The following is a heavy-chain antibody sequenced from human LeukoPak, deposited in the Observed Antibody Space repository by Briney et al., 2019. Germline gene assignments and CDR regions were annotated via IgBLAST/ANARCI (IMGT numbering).Heavy chain of an antibody. CDR1: GYTFTGYY. CDR2: INPNSGGT. J-gene: IGHJ4*02. V-gene: IGHV1-2*02. CDR3: ARVGVYCSGGSCYSELDY. D-gene: IGHD2-15*01. Sequence: ASVRVSCKASGYTFTGYYMHWVRQAPGQGLEWMGWINPNSGGTNYAQKFQGRVTMTRDTSISTAYMELSRLRSDDTAVYYCARVGVYCSGGSCYSELDYWGQGTLVTVSS.